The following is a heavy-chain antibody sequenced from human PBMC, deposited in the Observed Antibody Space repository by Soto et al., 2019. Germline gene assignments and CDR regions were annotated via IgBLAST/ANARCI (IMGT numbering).Heavy chain of an antibody. Sequence: SSETLSLTCTVSGGSISSGGYYWSWIRQHPGKGLEWIGYIYYGGSTYYNPSLKSRATISGDTSKNQFSLKLSSVTAADTAEYYCARGGYYYENSGQNAYDYWGQGILVTVSS. CDR1: GGSISSGGYY. V-gene: IGHV4-31*02. D-gene: IGHD3-22*01. J-gene: IGHJ4*01. CDR2: IYYGGST. CDR3: ARGGYYYENSGQNAYDY.